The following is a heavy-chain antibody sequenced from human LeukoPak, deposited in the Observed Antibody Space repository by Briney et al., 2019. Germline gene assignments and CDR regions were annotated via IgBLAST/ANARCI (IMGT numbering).Heavy chain of an antibody. CDR3: ARLTGIAVAGTSNSDY. CDR1: GGSISSSNW. Sequence: SETLSLTCAASGGSISSSNWWSWVRQPPGKGLEWIGEIYHSRSTYYNPSLKSRVTISVDKSKNQFSLKLSSVTAADTAVYYCARLTGIAVAGTSNSDYWGQGTLVTVSS. J-gene: IGHJ4*02. CDR2: IYHSRST. D-gene: IGHD6-19*01. V-gene: IGHV4-4*02.